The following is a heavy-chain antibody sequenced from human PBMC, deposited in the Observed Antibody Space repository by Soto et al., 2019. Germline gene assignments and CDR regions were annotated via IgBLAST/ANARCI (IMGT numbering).Heavy chain of an antibody. CDR3: ARGHGEGSSSPNTWLDP. J-gene: IGHJ5*02. D-gene: IGHD6-6*01. CDR1: GGSFSGYY. Sequence: SETLSLTCAVYGGSFSGYYWSWIRQPPGKGLEWIGEINHSGSTNYNPSLKSRVTISVDTSKNQFSLKLSSVTAADTAVYYCARGHGEGSSSPNTWLDPWGQGTLVTVSS. CDR2: INHSGST. V-gene: IGHV4-34*01.